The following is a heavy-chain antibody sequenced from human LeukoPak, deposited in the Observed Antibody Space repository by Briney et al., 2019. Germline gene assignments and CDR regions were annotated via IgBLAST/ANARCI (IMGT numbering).Heavy chain of an antibody. CDR1: GGTFSSYA. Sequence: ASVKVSCKASGGTFSSYAISWVQQAPGQGLEWMGRIIPILGIANYAQKFQGRVTITADKSTSTAYMELSSLRSEDTAVYYCARVLAAAGGLNWFDPWGQGTLVTVSS. J-gene: IGHJ5*02. CDR2: IIPILGIA. CDR3: ARVLAAAGGLNWFDP. V-gene: IGHV1-69*04. D-gene: IGHD6-13*01.